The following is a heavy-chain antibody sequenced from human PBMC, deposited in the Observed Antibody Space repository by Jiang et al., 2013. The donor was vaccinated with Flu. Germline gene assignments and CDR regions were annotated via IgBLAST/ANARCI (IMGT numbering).Heavy chain of an antibody. D-gene: IGHD2-15*01. V-gene: IGHV1-18*01. Sequence: GAEVKKPGASVKVSCKASGYTFTSFGISWVRQAPGQGLEWMGWISAYNGNTNYTQSLQGRVTMTTDTSTSTAYMELRSLRSDDTAVYYCAGGGRYCTGGTCYAVGSYWGQGTLVTVSS. CDR3: AGGGRYCTGGTCYAVGSY. CDR1: GYTFTSFG. CDR2: ISAYNGNT. J-gene: IGHJ4*02.